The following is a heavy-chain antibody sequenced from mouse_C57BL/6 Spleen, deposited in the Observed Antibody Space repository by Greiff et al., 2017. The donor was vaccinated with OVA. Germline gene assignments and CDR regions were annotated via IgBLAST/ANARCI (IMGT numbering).Heavy chain of an antibody. CDR3: TRRDGGTLDY. CDR1: GYTFTDYE. Sequence: VQLQESGAELVRPGASVTLSCKASGYTFTDYEMHWVKQTPVHGLEWIGAIDPETGGTAYNQKFKGKAILTADKSSSTAYMELRSLTSEDSAVYYCTRRDGGTLDYWGQGTTLTVSS. D-gene: IGHD2-14*01. J-gene: IGHJ2*01. CDR2: IDPETGGT. V-gene: IGHV1-15*01.